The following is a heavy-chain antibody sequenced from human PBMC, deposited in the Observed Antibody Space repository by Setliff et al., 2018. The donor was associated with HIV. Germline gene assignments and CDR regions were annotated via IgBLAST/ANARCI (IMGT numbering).Heavy chain of an antibody. V-gene: IGHV4-38-2*01. CDR1: GYSISNGYY. J-gene: IGHJ6*03. CDR2: IYHSGST. CDR3: NIYYYYYMDV. Sequence: SETLSLTCALSGYSISNGYYWGWIRQPSGKGLEWIGSIYHSGSTNYNPSLKSRVTISVDTSKNQFSLKLSSVTAADTAVYYCNIYYYYYMDVWGKGTTVTAP.